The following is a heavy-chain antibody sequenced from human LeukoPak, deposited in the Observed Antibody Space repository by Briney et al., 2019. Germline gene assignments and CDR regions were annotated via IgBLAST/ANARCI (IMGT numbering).Heavy chain of an antibody. D-gene: IGHD3-16*01. V-gene: IGHV3-21*01. Sequence: GSLRLSCAASGFTFSNYAMNWVRQAPGKELEWVSSFGTRSSSIYYAHSVTGRFIVSRDNAKNSLFLQMNSLRAEDTAVYYCARENDQGFDYWGQGTLVTVSS. CDR1: GFTFSNYA. J-gene: IGHJ4*02. CDR2: FGTRSSSI. CDR3: ARENDQGFDY.